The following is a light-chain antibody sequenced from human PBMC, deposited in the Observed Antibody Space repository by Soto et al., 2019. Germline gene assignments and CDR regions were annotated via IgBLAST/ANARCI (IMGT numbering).Light chain of an antibody. Sequence: DIQMTQSPSSLSVSVGDRVTITCRASQSISNYLNWFQHKPGNPPKLLIYAASILQGGVPSRFSGRGSGTDFTLTISSLQPEDFATYYCQQTYISPETFGQGTKVEI. CDR2: AAS. V-gene: IGKV1-39*01. J-gene: IGKJ1*01. CDR3: QQTYISPET. CDR1: QSISNY.